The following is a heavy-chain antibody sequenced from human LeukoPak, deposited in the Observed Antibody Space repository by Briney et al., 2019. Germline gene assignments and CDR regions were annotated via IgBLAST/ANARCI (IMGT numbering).Heavy chain of an antibody. Sequence: GGSLRLSCAASVFTFIDYDMNCVRHSPGKGREWGSSISGGGSKKNYATSVEGRVSISRDNSKSTVFLKMNSLRAGDTAIYYCAKVVNRGCYYFDYWGQGSLVTVSS. D-gene: IGHD6-19*01. V-gene: IGHV3-23*01. CDR1: VFTFIDYD. CDR3: AKVVNRGCYYFDY. J-gene: IGHJ4*02. CDR2: ISGGGSKK.